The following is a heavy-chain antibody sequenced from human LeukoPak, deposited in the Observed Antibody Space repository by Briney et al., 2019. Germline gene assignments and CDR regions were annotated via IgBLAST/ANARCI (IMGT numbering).Heavy chain of an antibody. CDR2: IYYSGST. CDR3: ARAASMDV. CDR1: GGSISSHY. Sequence: SETLSLTCTVSGGSISSHYWSWIRQPPGKGLEWIGYIYYSGSTNYNPSLKSRVTISVDTSKNQFSLKLSSVTAADTAVYYCARAASMDVWGQGTMVTVSS. V-gene: IGHV4-59*11. J-gene: IGHJ6*02. D-gene: IGHD6-25*01.